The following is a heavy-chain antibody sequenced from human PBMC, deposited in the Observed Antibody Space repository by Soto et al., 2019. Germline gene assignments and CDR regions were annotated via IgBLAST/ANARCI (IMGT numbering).Heavy chain of an antibody. J-gene: IGHJ3*02. CDR3: ARDSEVITTYDAFDI. D-gene: IGHD3-22*01. V-gene: IGHV3-48*03. CDR1: GFTFSSYE. Sequence: GSLRLSCAASGFTFSSYEMNWVRQAPGKGLEWVSYISSSGSTIYYADSVKGRFTISRDNAKNSLYLQMNSLRAEDTAVYYCARDSEVITTYDAFDIWGQGTMVTVSS. CDR2: ISSSGSTI.